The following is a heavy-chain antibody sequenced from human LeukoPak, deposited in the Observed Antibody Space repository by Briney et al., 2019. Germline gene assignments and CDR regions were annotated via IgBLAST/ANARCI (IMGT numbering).Heavy chain of an antibody. Sequence: PGGSLRLSCAVSGITFSNYAMSWVRQAPGKGLEWVSTISGSGGSTYYADSVKGRFTISRDNSKNTLYLQMNSLRAEDTAVYYCAKGGVERGYSYGPHYFDYWGQGTLVTVSS. CDR2: ISGSGGST. V-gene: IGHV3-23*01. D-gene: IGHD5-18*01. J-gene: IGHJ4*02. CDR3: AKGGVERGYSYGPHYFDY. CDR1: GITFSNYA.